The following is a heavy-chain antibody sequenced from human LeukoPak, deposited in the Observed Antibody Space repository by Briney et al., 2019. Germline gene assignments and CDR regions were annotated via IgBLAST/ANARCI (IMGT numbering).Heavy chain of an antibody. Sequence: ASVKVSCKASGYTFTGYYMHWVRQAPGQGVEWMGWINPNSGGTNYAQKFQGRVTMTRDTSISTAYMELSRLRSDDTAVYYCARAYGGNNYYYYGMDVWGQGTTVTVSS. CDR2: INPNSGGT. J-gene: IGHJ6*02. V-gene: IGHV1-2*02. D-gene: IGHD4-23*01. CDR1: GYTFTGYY. CDR3: ARAYGGNNYYYYGMDV.